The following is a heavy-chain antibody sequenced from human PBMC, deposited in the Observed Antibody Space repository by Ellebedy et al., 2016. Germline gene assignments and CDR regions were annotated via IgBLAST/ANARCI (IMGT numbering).Heavy chain of an antibody. CDR1: GFTFSSYG. J-gene: IGHJ4*02. Sequence: GESLKISCAASGFTFSSYGMHWVRQAPGKGLEWVAVISYDGSNKYYADSVKGRFTISRDNAKNSLYLQMNSLRAEDTAVYYCARDPMEYYDSSGQSSYWGQGTLVTVSS. CDR2: ISYDGSNK. CDR3: ARDPMEYYDSSGQSSY. D-gene: IGHD3-22*01. V-gene: IGHV3-30*03.